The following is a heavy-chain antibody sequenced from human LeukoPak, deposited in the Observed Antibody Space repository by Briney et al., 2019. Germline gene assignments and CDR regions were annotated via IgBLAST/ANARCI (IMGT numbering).Heavy chain of an antibody. D-gene: IGHD4-17*01. Sequence: SETLSLTCSVSAGSISSSRYYWAWPRQPPGKGLEWIGNIFNSGSTHYNPSLKSRVTISADTSKNQFSLRLSSVTAADTAVYSCARGDDYGDYVLDYWARGTLVTVSS. V-gene: IGHV4-39*07. CDR3: ARGDDYGDYVLDY. CDR2: IFNSGST. J-gene: IGHJ4*02. CDR1: AGSISSSRYY.